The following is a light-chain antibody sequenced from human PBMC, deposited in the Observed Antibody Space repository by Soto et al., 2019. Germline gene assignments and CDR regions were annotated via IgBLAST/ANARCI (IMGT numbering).Light chain of an antibody. CDR3: QQYGSSPRT. CDR1: QNVDSN. J-gene: IGKJ1*01. Sequence: EIVMTQSPATLSVSPGSGATLSCRASQNVDSNLAWYQQKPGQAPRLLIYGASTRATGIPARFSGSGSGTDFTLTISRLEPEDFAVYYCQQYGSSPRTFGQGTKVDI. CDR2: GAS. V-gene: IGKV3-20*01.